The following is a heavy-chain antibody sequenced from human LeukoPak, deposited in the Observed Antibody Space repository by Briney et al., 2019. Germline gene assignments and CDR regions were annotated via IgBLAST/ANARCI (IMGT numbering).Heavy chain of an antibody. CDR3: ARGPIDKVVAGTFFGH. V-gene: IGHV3-21*04. CDR1: GFTFSSYS. Sequence: GGSLRLSCAASGFTFSSYSMNWVRQAPGKGLEWVSSISSSSSYIYYADSVKDRFTISRDASKNTVFLQMNSLRVEDTAVYQCARGPIDKVVAGTFFGHWGQGTVVTVSS. D-gene: IGHD6-19*01. J-gene: IGHJ4*02. CDR2: ISSSSSYI.